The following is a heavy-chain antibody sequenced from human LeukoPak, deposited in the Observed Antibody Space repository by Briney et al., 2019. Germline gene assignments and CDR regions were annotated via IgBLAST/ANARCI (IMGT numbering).Heavy chain of an antibody. Sequence: SETLSLTCAVYGGSFSGYYWSWIRQPPGKGLEWIGYIYHSGSTYYNPSLKSRVTISVDRSKNQFSLKLSSVTAADTAVYYCARGDTAMDLFDYWGQGTLVTVSS. CDR3: ARGDTAMDLFDY. D-gene: IGHD5-18*01. CDR1: GGSFSGYY. V-gene: IGHV4-34*01. CDR2: IYHSGST. J-gene: IGHJ4*02.